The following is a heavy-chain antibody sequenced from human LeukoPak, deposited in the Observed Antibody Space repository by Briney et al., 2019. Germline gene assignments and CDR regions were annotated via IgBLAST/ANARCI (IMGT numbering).Heavy chain of an antibody. CDR1: GGTFSSYA. V-gene: IGHV1-69*05. D-gene: IGHD2-15*01. CDR2: IIPIFGTA. CDR3: ARVRRAEYCSGGSCYNNWFDP. J-gene: IGHJ5*02. Sequence: PVKVSCEASGGTFSSYAISWVRQAPGQGLEWMGRIIPIFGTANYAQKFQGRVTITTDESTSTAYMELSSLRSEDTAVYDCARVRRAEYCSGGSCYNNWFDPWGQGTLVTVSS.